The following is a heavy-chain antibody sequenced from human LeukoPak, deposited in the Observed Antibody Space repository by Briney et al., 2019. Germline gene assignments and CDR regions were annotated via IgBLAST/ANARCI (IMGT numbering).Heavy chain of an antibody. J-gene: IGHJ4*02. CDR1: GFTFSSYE. CDR3: ARDAMYSSGWYGGFDY. D-gene: IGHD6-19*01. Sequence: GGSLRLSCAASGFTFSSYEMNWVRQAPGKGLEWVSYISSSGSTIYYADSVKGRFTISRDNAKNSLYLQMNSLRAEDTAVYYCARDAMYSSGWYGGFDYWGQGTLVTVSS. V-gene: IGHV3-48*03. CDR2: ISSSGSTI.